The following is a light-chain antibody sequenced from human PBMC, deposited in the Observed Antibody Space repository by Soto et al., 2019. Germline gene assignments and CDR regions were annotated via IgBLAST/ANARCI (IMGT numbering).Light chain of an antibody. V-gene: IGLV2-14*03. J-gene: IGLJ1*01. CDR1: SSDVGGYNY. CDR3: SSYTSSSTLLYV. Sequence: QSVLTQPASVSGSPGQSITIPCTGTSSDVGGYNYVSWYQQHPGKAPKLIIYDVSNRPSGVSNRFSGSKSGNTASLTISGLQAEDEADYYYSSYTSSSTLLYVFGTGTKVTVL. CDR2: DVS.